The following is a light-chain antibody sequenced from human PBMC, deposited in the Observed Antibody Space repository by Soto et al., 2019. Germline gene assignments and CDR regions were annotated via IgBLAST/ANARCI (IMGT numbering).Light chain of an antibody. V-gene: IGKV1-39*01. Sequence: DIQMTQSPSSLSASVGDIVTITCRASQSISSYLNWYQQKPGKAPKLMIYAAYSLQSGVPSRSSGSGSGTDFTLTISSLQPEDFATYYCQQSYSTPQITCGQGTRLEIK. CDR2: AAY. J-gene: IGKJ5*01. CDR1: QSISSY. CDR3: QQSYSTPQIT.